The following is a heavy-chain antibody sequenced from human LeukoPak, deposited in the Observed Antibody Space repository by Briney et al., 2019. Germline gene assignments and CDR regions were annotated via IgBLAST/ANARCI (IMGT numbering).Heavy chain of an antibody. CDR1: GDSISSGDYY. CDR3: ARYGSGIV. CDR2: ISSSGST. D-gene: IGHD3-10*01. Sequence: SQTLSLTCTVSGDSISSGDYYWSWIRQPAGKGLEWIGRISSSGSTNYNPSLKSRVTISVDTSKNQFSLKLSSVTAADTAVYYCARYGSGIVWGQGTLVTVSS. V-gene: IGHV4-61*02. J-gene: IGHJ4*02.